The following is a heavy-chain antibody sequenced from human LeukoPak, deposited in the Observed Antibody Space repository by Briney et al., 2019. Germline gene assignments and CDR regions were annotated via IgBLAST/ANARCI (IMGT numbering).Heavy chain of an antibody. CDR3: TRQGGYCSSTSCYVGY. J-gene: IGHJ4*02. D-gene: IGHD2-2*01. Sequence: GGSLRLSCAASGFTFSGSAMHWVRQASGKGLEWVGRIRSKANSYATAYAASVKGRFTISRDYSKNTAYLQMNSLKTEDTAVYYCTRQGGYCSSTSCYVGYWGQGTLVTVSS. CDR1: GFTFSGSA. CDR2: IRSKANSYAT. V-gene: IGHV3-73*01.